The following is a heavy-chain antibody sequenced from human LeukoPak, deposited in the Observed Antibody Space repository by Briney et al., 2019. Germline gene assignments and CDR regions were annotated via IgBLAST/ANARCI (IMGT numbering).Heavy chain of an antibody. CDR1: GGSISSSSYY. Sequence: PSETLSLTCTVSGGSISSSSYYWGWIRQPPGKGLEWIGSIYYSGSTYYNPSLKSRVTISVDTSKNQFSLKLSSVTAADTAVYYCARERDSGYDNDAFDIWGQGTMVTVSS. CDR3: ARERDSGYDNDAFDI. D-gene: IGHD5-12*01. CDR2: IYYSGST. J-gene: IGHJ3*02. V-gene: IGHV4-39*07.